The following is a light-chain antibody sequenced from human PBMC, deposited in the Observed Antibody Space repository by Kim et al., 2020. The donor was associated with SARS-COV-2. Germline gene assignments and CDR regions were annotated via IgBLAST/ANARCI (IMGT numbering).Light chain of an antibody. CDR2: QDT. J-gene: IGLJ2*01. CDR1: KLGDKS. Sequence: SYEPTQPPSVSVSPGQTASITCSGDKLGDKSACWYQQKPGQSPVLVIYQDTKRPSGIPERFSGSNSGNTATLTISGTQAMDEADYYCQAWDSTTAVFGGGTKLTVL. CDR3: QAWDSTTAV. V-gene: IGLV3-1*01.